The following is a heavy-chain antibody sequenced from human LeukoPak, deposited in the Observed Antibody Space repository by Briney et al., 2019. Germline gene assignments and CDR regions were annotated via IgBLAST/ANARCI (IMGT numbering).Heavy chain of an antibody. J-gene: IGHJ3*02. Sequence: PGGSLRLSCAASGFTFSSYWMHWVRQAPGKGPVWVSRINSDGSSTSYADSVKGRFTISRDNAKNTLYLQMNSLRAEDTAVYYCARDWNLGMVRGVSDAFDIWGQGTMVTVSS. CDR2: INSDGSST. CDR3: ARDWNLGMVRGVSDAFDI. V-gene: IGHV3-74*01. CDR1: GFTFSSYW. D-gene: IGHD3-10*01.